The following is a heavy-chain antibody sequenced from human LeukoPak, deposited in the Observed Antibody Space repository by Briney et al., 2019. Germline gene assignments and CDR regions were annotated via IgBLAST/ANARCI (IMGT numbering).Heavy chain of an antibody. J-gene: IGHJ4*02. CDR1: GGSFSGYY. Sequence: SETLSLTCAVYGGSFSGYYWSWIRQPPGKGLEWIGEINHSGSTNYNPSLKSRVTISVDTSKNQFSLKLSSVTAADTAVYYCARVLRHFDWLPFDYWGQGTLVTVSS. CDR3: ARVLRHFDWLPFDY. V-gene: IGHV4-34*01. D-gene: IGHD3-9*01. CDR2: INHSGST.